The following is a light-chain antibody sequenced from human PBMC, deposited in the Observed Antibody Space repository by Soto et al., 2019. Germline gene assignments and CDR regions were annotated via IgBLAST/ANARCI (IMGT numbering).Light chain of an antibody. CDR1: SSNIGAGYD. J-gene: IGLJ1*01. CDR2: DNN. V-gene: IGLV1-40*01. CDR3: QSYDNSLSGYV. Sequence: QSVLTQPTSVSGAPGQRVTISCTGSSSNIGAGYDIHWYQQVPGTAPKLLIYDNNNRPSGVPDRFSGSKSGTSASLAITGLQAEDEADYYCQSYDNSLSGYVFGTGTKVTV.